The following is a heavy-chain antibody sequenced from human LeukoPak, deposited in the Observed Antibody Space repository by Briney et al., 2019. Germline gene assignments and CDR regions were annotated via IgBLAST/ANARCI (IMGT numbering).Heavy chain of an antibody. CDR1: GYTFNGYY. CDR3: ATSCGWKSNIDY. CDR2: INPNSGGT. Sequence: GASVKVSCKASGYTFNGYYIHWVRQAPGQGLEWMGWINPNSGGTNYAQKFQGRVTMTRDTSISTAYMELSRLRSDDTAVFYCATSCGWKSNIDYWGQGTLVTVSS. J-gene: IGHJ4*02. V-gene: IGHV1-2*02. D-gene: IGHD6-19*01.